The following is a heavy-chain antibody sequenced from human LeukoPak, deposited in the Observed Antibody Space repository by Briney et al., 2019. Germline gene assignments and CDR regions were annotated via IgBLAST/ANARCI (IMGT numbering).Heavy chain of an antibody. D-gene: IGHD3-10*01. Sequence: SETLSLTCGVYGGSFSGYYWSWLRQPPGKGLEWIGEINHSGSTNYNLSLKSRVTISVDTSKNQFSLELSSVTAADTAVYYCTKSDGYGLIRLCGRGTMVTVSS. CDR2: INHSGST. CDR3: TKSDGYGLIRL. J-gene: IGHJ3*01. V-gene: IGHV4-34*01. CDR1: GGSFSGYY.